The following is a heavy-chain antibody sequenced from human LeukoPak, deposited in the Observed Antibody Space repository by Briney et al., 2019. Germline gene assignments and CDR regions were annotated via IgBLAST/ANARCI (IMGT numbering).Heavy chain of an antibody. CDR2: IIPVFGTA. CDR3: ARVDRSHFYLDV. Sequence: SVKVSCTASGGTFITYTITWVRQAPGQGLEWMGGIIPVFGTANYAQKFQDRVTVSTDGSTRTAYMELRSLKFDGTAIYYCARVDRSHFYLDVWGKGTTVTVSS. V-gene: IGHV1-69*05. J-gene: IGHJ6*03. CDR1: GGTFITYT.